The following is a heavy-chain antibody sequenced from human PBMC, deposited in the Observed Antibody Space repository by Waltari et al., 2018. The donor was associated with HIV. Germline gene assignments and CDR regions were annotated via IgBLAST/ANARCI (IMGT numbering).Heavy chain of an antibody. D-gene: IGHD6-13*01. Sequence: EVQLVESGGDLVKPGGSLTLSCAASGFTFKNAWLSWVRQTPGEGLGWVGRIRSAGDGGVGDYAAPGKGRFTISRDDSKNTLYLQLNSLQAEDTAVYYCTTDHSATWYGRYDYWGQGALVTVSS. CDR2: IRSAGDGGVG. CDR1: GFTFKNAW. CDR3: TTDHSATWYGRYDY. V-gene: IGHV3-15*01. J-gene: IGHJ4*02.